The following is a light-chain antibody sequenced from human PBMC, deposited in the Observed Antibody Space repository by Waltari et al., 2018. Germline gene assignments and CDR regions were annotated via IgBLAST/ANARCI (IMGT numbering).Light chain of an antibody. J-gene: IGLJ2*01. CDR1: RSDIGGYNY. CDR3: SSYTSSRTPV. V-gene: IGLV2-14*03. Sequence: QPALTQPASVSGFPGQSITISCSGTRSDIGGYNYVSWYQQYPGKAPKLMIYDVNKRPSGVSSRFSGSKSGNTASLTISGLHTEDEAIYYCSSYTSSRTPVIGGGTKVTVL. CDR2: DVN.